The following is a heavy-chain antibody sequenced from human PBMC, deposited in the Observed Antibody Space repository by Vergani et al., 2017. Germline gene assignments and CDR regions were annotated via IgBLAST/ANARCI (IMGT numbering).Heavy chain of an antibody. J-gene: IGHJ5*02. D-gene: IGHD2-2*01. CDR2: ISYDGSNK. CDR3: ARTPTPAATNWFDP. CDR1: GFTFSSYA. V-gene: IGHV3-30*01. Sequence: QVQLVESGGGVVQPGRSLRLSCAASGFTFSSYAMHWVRQAPGKGLEWVAVISYDGSNKYYADSVKGRFTIPRDNSKNTLYLQMNSLRAEDTAVYYCARTPTPAATNWFDPWGQGTLVTVSS.